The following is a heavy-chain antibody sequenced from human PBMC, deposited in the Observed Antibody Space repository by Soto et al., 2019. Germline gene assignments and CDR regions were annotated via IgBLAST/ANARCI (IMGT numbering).Heavy chain of an antibody. CDR1: GYIFTSYY. CDR2: INPSGGST. J-gene: IGHJ6*02. D-gene: IGHD6-13*01. V-gene: IGHV1-46*01. Sequence: GASVKVSCKASGYIFTSYYMHWVRQAPGQGLEWMGIINPSGGSTSYAQKFQGRVTMTCDTSTSTAYMELSRLRSDDTAVYYCARAIAAAGTYYYGMDVWGQGTTVTVSS. CDR3: ARAIAAAGTYYYGMDV.